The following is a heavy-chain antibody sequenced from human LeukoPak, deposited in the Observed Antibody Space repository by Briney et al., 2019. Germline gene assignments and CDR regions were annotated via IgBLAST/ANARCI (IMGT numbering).Heavy chain of an antibody. CDR1: GYTFTGYY. CDR2: INPNSGGT. Sequence: GASVKVSCKASGYTFTGYYMHWVRQAPGQGLVWMEWINPNSGGTNYAQKFQGRVTMTRDTSISTAYMELSRLRSDDTAVYYCATDSSGWRTDAFDIWGQGTMVTVSS. CDR3: ATDSSGWRTDAFDI. J-gene: IGHJ3*02. D-gene: IGHD6-19*01. V-gene: IGHV1-2*02.